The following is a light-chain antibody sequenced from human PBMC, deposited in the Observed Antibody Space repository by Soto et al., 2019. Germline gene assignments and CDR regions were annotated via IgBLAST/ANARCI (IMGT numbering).Light chain of an antibody. CDR2: RAS. J-gene: IGKJ1*01. CDR1: QSISGK. Sequence: EIVMTQSPATLCLSPGERATLSCRASQSISGKLAWYQHRPGQAPRLLIYRASTRATGTPARFSGSGSGTEFTLTITSLQSEDFALYYCQQYHNLWTFGRGTKVDIK. CDR3: QQYHNLWT. V-gene: IGKV3-15*01.